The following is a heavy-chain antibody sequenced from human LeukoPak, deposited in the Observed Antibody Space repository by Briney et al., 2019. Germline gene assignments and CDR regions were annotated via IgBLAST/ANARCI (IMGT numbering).Heavy chain of an antibody. CDR2: IDQDASEK. V-gene: IGHV3-7*01. Sequence: GGSLRLSCAASGFTFSNYWMTWVRQAPGKGLEWVANIDQDASEKFYVDSVKGRFTISRDNAKDSLYLQMNSLRAEDTALYYCARDQGAAGDYWGQGTLVTVSS. CDR3: ARDQGAAGDY. D-gene: IGHD6-13*01. J-gene: IGHJ4*02. CDR1: GFTFSNYW.